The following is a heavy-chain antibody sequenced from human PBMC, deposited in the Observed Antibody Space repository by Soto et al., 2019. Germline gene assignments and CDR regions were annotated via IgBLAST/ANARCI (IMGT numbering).Heavy chain of an antibody. CDR1: GGSISSSSYY. CDR2: IYYSGST. V-gene: IGHV4-39*01. J-gene: IGHJ4*02. D-gene: IGHD3-22*01. Sequence: SETLCLTCTVSGGSISSSSYYWGWIRQPPGKGLEWIGSIYYSGSTYYNPSPKSRVTISVDTSKNQFSLKLSSVTAADTAVYYCASLLRVRYYDSSGPSVYWGQGTLVTVS. CDR3: ASLLRVRYYDSSGPSVY.